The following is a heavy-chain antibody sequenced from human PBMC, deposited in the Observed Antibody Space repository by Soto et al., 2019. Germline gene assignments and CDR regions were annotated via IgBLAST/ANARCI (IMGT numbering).Heavy chain of an antibody. CDR2: IGSSGDTI. CDR3: ARLHYCSGGSCYGNGLDV. J-gene: IGHJ6*02. CDR1: GFTFSDYY. V-gene: IGHV3-11*01. Sequence: GGSLRLSCAASGFTFSDYYMNWIRQAPGKGLEWVSYIGSSGDTIYYTDSVKGRFTISRDNAKNSLYLQMSSLRAEDTAVYYCARLHYCSGGSCYGNGLDVWGQGTTVTVSS. D-gene: IGHD2-15*01.